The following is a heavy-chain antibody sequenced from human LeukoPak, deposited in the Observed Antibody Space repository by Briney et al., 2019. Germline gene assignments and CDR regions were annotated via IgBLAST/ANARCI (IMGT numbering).Heavy chain of an antibody. J-gene: IGHJ4*02. D-gene: IGHD2-8*02. Sequence: GGSLRLSCGASGFTFRSYAMNWVRQAPGKGLEWVSGISGSGGSTYYTDSVKGRFTISRDNSKDTLYLQMHSLRDEDTAVYYCAREDNTDYVDYWGQGTLVTVSS. V-gene: IGHV3-23*01. CDR1: GFTFRSYA. CDR2: ISGSGGST. CDR3: AREDNTDYVDY.